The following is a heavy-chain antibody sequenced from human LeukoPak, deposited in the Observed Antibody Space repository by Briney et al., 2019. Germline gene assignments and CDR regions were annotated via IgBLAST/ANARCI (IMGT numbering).Heavy chain of an antibody. V-gene: IGHV3-7*01. J-gene: IGHJ4*02. D-gene: IGHD3-3*02. CDR3: ARDGAFRIYDY. Sequence: GGSLRLSCAASGFTFSSYWMTWVRQAPGKGLEWVASIKQDGNEKYYVDSVKGRFTISRDNARNSPYLQMSSRRADDTAVYYCARDGAFRIYDYWGQGALVTVSS. CDR1: GFTFSSYW. CDR2: IKQDGNEK.